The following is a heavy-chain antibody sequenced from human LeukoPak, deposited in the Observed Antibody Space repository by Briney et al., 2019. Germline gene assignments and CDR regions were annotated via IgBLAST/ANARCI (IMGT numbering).Heavy chain of an antibody. V-gene: IGHV3-74*01. CDR3: AKGSGSGSPGRGGFFDY. J-gene: IGHJ4*02. D-gene: IGHD1-26*01. CDR2: IDGDGSSR. CDR1: GFTFSSYG. Sequence: GGSLRLSCAASGFTFSSYGMHWVRQVPGKGLEWVSRIDGDGSSRSYADSVQGRFTISRDNGKKTVFLQMNSLSAEDTAVYYCAKGSGSGSPGRGGFFDYWGQGTLVTVSS.